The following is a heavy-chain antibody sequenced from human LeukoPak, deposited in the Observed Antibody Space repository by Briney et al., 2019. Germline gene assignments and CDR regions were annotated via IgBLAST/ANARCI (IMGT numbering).Heavy chain of an antibody. CDR1: GFTVRSNY. D-gene: IGHD5-12*01. Sequence: GGSRLSCAASGFTVRSNYMSWVRQAPGKGLEWVSVIYSGGSTYYADSVKGRFTISRDNSKNTLYLQMNSLRAEDTAVYYCASPIVATTFFDYWGQGTLVTVSS. J-gene: IGHJ4*02. CDR2: IYSGGST. V-gene: IGHV3-66*01. CDR3: ASPIVATTFFDY.